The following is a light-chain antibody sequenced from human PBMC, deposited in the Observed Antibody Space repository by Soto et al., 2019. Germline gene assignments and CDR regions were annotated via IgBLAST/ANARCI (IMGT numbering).Light chain of an antibody. J-gene: IGKJ1*01. V-gene: IGKV1-27*01. Sequence: IQMTQSPSSLSASVGDRVTITCRASQGIRTYLAWYQQKPGKVPKLLIFSASTLQSGGPLRFSGSGSGTDFTFTISSLQPEDVASYYCQKYDSAPWTFGQGTKVEIK. CDR2: SAS. CDR3: QKYDSAPWT. CDR1: QGIRTY.